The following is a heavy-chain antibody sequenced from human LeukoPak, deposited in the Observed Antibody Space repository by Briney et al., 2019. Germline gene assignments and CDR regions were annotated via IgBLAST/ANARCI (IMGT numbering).Heavy chain of an antibody. V-gene: IGHV1-18*01. J-gene: IGHJ6*03. CDR3: ARDLGYCSSTSRYLFTFGSRGRTNRYYYYMDV. CDR2: ISAYNGNT. Sequence: ASVKVSCKASGYTFTSYGISWVRQAPGQGLEWMGWISAYNGNTNYAQKLQGRVTMTTDTSTSTAYMELRSLRSDDTAVYYCARDLGYCSSTSRYLFTFGSRGRTNRYYYYMDVWGKGTTVTVSS. CDR1: GYTFTSYG. D-gene: IGHD2-2*01.